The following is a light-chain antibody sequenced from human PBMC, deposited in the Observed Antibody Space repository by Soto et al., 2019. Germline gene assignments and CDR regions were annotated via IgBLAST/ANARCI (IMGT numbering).Light chain of an antibody. CDR2: DAS. CDR3: QQYTTYPYT. Sequence: DIQMTQSPSTLSASVGDRVTITCRASQSVTAWLAWYQQKPGKAPNLLIYDASRLQSGIPSRFSGSGSGTEFTLTISSLQPDDFATYYCQQYTTYPYTFGQGTKLGIK. J-gene: IGKJ2*01. V-gene: IGKV1-5*01. CDR1: QSVTAW.